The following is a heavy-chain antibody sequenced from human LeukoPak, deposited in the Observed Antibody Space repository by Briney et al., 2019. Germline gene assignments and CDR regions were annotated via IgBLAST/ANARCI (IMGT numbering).Heavy chain of an antibody. CDR2: IYYTGST. CDR1: GGSISSYY. CDR3: ARFGSSGWYGGWYFDL. V-gene: IGHV4-59*08. D-gene: IGHD6-19*01. Sequence: SETLSLTCTVSGGSISSYYWTWIRQPPGKGLEWIGYIYYTGSTNYNPSLKSRVTISVDTSKNQFSLELSSVTAADTAVYYCARFGSSGWYGGWYFDLWGRGTLVTVSS. J-gene: IGHJ2*01.